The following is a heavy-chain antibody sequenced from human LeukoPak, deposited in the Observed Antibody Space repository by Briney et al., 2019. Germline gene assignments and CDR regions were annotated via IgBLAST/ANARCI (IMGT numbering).Heavy chain of an antibody. Sequence: SETLSLTCTVSGGSISSYYWSWIRQPAGKGLEWIGRIYTSGSTNYNPSLKSRVTMSVDTSKNQFSLKLSSVTAADTAVYYCARDRGFRGYCSGGSCYDPPYYFDYWGQGTLVTVSS. CDR3: ARDRGFRGYCSGGSCYDPPYYFDY. J-gene: IGHJ4*02. V-gene: IGHV4-4*07. D-gene: IGHD2-15*01. CDR1: GGSISSYY. CDR2: IYTSGST.